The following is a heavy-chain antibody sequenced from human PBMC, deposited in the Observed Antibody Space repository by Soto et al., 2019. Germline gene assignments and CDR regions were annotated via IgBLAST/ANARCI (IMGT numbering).Heavy chain of an antibody. CDR3: ARSLTLGSLGSYYNWYFDL. CDR2: IDSSSTYI. V-gene: IGHV3-21*01. Sequence: EVQLVESGGGLVKPGGSLRLSCAASGFTLSSYNMNWVRQAPGKGLEWVSSIDSSSTYIYYADSMKGRFTISRDNAKNSLYLQMNSLRDEDTAVYYCARSLTLGSLGSYYNWYFDLWGRGTLVTVSS. CDR1: GFTLSSYN. J-gene: IGHJ2*01. D-gene: IGHD3-10*01.